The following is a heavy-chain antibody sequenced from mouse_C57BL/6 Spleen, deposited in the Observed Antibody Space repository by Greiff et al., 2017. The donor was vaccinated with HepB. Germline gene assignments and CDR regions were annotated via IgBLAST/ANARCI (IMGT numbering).Heavy chain of an antibody. D-gene: IGHD2-2*01. Sequence: EVHLVESGGDLVKPGGSLKLSCAASGFTFSSYGMSWVRQTPDKRLEWVATISSGGSYTYYPDSVKGRFTISRDNAKNTLYLQMSSLTSEDTAMYYCARQYDGYYFDYWGQGTTLTVSS. J-gene: IGHJ2*01. V-gene: IGHV5-6*01. CDR3: ARQYDGYYFDY. CDR2: ISSGGSYT. CDR1: GFTFSSYG.